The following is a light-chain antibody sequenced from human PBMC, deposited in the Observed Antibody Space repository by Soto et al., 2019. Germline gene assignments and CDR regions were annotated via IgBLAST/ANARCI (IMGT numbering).Light chain of an antibody. Sequence: DIQMTQSPSSLSASVGDGVTITCRASQSVSSYLNWYQQKPGKAPKLLIYGASNLQSGVPSRFSGSGSGTDFTLTISSLQPEDFAIYYCQQSYSTPRWTFGPGTKVDVK. CDR3: QQSYSTPRWT. CDR2: GAS. V-gene: IGKV1-39*01. CDR1: QSVSSY. J-gene: IGKJ3*01.